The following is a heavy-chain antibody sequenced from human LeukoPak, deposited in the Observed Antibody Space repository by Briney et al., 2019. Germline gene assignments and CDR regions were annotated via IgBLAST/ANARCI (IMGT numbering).Heavy chain of an antibody. D-gene: IGHD6-19*01. CDR1: RFAFSSYA. CDR3: AKDVRQAVATAIFDY. CDR2: ISGSSGNT. Sequence: GGSLRLSCAASRFAFSSYAMTWVRQAPGKGLEWVSTISGSSGNTYYADSVKGRFTISRDNSKNTLYLQMNSLRAEDTAVYYCAKDVRQAVATAIFDYWGQGTLVTVS. V-gene: IGHV3-23*01. J-gene: IGHJ4*02.